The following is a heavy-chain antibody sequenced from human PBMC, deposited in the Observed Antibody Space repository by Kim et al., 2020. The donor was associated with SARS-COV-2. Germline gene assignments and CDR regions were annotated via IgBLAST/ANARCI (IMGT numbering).Heavy chain of an antibody. CDR3: ARGLRCSSTSCYDYGMDV. J-gene: IGHJ6*02. Sequence: KSRVTISVDTSKNQCSLKLSSVTAADTAVYYCARGLRCSSTSCYDYGMDVWGQGTTVTVSS. V-gene: IGHV4-59*09. D-gene: IGHD2-2*01.